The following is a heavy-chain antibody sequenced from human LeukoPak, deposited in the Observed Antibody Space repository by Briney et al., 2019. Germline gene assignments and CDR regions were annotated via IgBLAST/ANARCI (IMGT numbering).Heavy chain of an antibody. CDR3: ARESSRSYYPDY. V-gene: IGHV3-30*04. Sequence: PGGSLRLSCAASGFTFNTYAMHWVRQAPGKGLEWLALISYDGSNKYYADSVKGRFTISRDNSKNTLYLQVNSLRPEDTALYYCARESSRSYYPDYWGQGTLVTVSS. CDR1: GFTFNTYA. J-gene: IGHJ4*02. D-gene: IGHD1-26*01. CDR2: ISYDGSNK.